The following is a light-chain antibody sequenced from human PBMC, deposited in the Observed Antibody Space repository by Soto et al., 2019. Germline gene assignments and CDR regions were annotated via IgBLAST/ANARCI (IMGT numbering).Light chain of an antibody. Sequence: DVRISQSPSSLSASVGDRGTLNCQASQNINNYLNWYQQKPGRAPKLLIYDASNLEAGVPSRLRGSGSGTDFTFTIRRLQPEDIATYYCQQYETLPTFGQGRRPEI. V-gene: IGKV1-33*01. CDR3: QQYETLPT. J-gene: IGKJ5*01. CDR1: QNINNY. CDR2: DAS.